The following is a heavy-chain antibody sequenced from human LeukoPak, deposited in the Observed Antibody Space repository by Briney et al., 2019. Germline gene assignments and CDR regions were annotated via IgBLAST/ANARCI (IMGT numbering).Heavy chain of an antibody. D-gene: IGHD3-22*01. CDR3: ARSYYYDSSGYHPRGVFDY. CDR2: IKQDGSEK. V-gene: IGHV3-7*01. CDR1: GFTFSSYW. Sequence: PGGSLRLSCAASGFTFSSYWMSWVRQAPGKGLEWVANIKQDGSEKYYVDSVKGRFTISRDNAKNSLYLQMNSLRAEDTAVYYCARSYYYDSSGYHPRGVFDYWGQGTLVTVSS. J-gene: IGHJ4*02.